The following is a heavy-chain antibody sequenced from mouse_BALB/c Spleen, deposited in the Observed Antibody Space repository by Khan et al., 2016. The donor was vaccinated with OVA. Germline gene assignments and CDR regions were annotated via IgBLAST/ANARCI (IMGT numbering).Heavy chain of an antibody. CDR2: INPTSGYT. CDR3: TRDRSYD. CDR1: GYTFTTYW. D-gene: IGHD2-12*01. V-gene: IGHV1-7*01. J-gene: IGHJ2*01. Sequence: QVQLKESGAELAKPGASVKMSCKASGYTFTTYWMHWVKQRPGQGLEWIGYINPTSGYTDYNEKFKDRATLSADKSTSTAYMQLSSLTSEDSAVHYCTRDRSYDWGQGTTLTVSS.